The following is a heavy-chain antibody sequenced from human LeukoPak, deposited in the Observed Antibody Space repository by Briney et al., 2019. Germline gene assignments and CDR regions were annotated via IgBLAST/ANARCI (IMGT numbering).Heavy chain of an antibody. CDR3: ARGGVGDTKGYYYYYMDV. V-gene: IGHV3-30*04. D-gene: IGHD5-18*01. J-gene: IGHJ6*03. CDR1: GFTFSSYA. CDR2: ISYDGSNK. Sequence: GGSLRLSCAASGFTFSSYAMHWVRQAPGKGLEWVAVISYDGSNKYYADSVKGRFTISRDNSKNTLYLQMNSLRAEDTAVYYCARGGVGDTKGYYYYYMDVWGKGTTVTVSS.